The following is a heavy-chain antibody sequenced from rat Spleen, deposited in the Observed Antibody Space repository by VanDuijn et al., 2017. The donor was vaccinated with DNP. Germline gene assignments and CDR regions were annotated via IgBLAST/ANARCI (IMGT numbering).Heavy chain of an antibody. Sequence: VQLKESGSGLVQPSQTLSLTCAVSGFSLTSFGVSWVRQPPGRGLEWIAAISSGGSTYYNSVLKSRLSISRDTSKSQVFLKMNSLQTEDTAIYFCTRRGYYYVDWYWYFDFWGPGTMVTVSS. CDR1: GFSLTSFG. D-gene: IGHD1-12*02. J-gene: IGHJ1*01. CDR3: TRRGYYYVDWYWYFDF. V-gene: IGHV2S8*01. CDR2: ISSGGST.